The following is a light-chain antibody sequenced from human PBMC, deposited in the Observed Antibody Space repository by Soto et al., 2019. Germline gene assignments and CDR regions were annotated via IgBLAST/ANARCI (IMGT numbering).Light chain of an antibody. CDR2: GAS. Sequence: DIQMTQSPSSVSASVGDRVTITCRASQGIGSWLAWYQQKPGKAPNLLIYGASNLHTGVPSRFSGSGSGTDFTLTIRSLQPEDFATYHCQQANTFPLTFGPGTKVDIK. J-gene: IGKJ3*01. CDR3: QQANTFPLT. CDR1: QGIGSW. V-gene: IGKV1-12*02.